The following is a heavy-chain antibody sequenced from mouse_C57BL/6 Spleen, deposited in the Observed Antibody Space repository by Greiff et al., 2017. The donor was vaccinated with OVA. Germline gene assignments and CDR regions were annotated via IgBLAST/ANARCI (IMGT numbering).Heavy chain of an antibody. CDR1: EYEFPSHD. D-gene: IGHD1-1*01. Sequence: EVKVVESGGGLVQPGESLKLSCESNEYEFPSHDMSWVRKTPEKRLELVAAINSDGGSTYYPDTMERRFIISRDNTKKTLYLQMSSLRSEDTALYYCARWYYGRAWFAYWGQGTLVTVSA. CDR2: INSDGGST. V-gene: IGHV5-2*01. CDR3: ARWYYGRAWFAY. J-gene: IGHJ3*01.